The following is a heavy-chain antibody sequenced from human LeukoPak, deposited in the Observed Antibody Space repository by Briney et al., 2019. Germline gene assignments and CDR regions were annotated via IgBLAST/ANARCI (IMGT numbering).Heavy chain of an antibody. D-gene: IGHD2-15*01. CDR2: INPNSGGT. CDR3: ARDRSGGSCQIDY. Sequence: ASVKVSCKASGYTFSGCYMHWVRQAPGQGLEWMGWINPNSGGTNYAQKFQGRVTMTWDTSISTAYMDLSRLRSDDTAVYYCARDRSGGSCQIDYWGQGTLVTVST. CDR1: GYTFSGCY. J-gene: IGHJ4*02. V-gene: IGHV1-2*02.